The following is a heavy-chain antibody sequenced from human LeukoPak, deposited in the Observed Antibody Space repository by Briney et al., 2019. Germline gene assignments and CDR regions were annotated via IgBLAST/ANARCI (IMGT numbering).Heavy chain of an antibody. Sequence: SGPTLVNPTPTLTLTCTFSGFSLSTSGVGVGWIRQPPVKALEWLALIYWNDDKRYSPSLKSRLTITKDTSNNQVVLTMTNMDPVDTATYYCAAPELCPMVRGAYYFQHWGQGTLVSVSS. CDR3: AAPELCPMVRGAYYFQH. V-gene: IGHV2-5*01. J-gene: IGHJ1*01. CDR2: IYWNDDK. CDR1: GFSLSTSGVG. D-gene: IGHD3-10*01.